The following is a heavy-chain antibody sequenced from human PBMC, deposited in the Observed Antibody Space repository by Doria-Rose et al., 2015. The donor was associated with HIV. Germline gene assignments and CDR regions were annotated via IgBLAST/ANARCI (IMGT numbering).Heavy chain of an antibody. CDR3: ARIKSSRWYHKYYFDF. J-gene: IGHJ4*02. V-gene: IGHV2-26*01. CDR2: NFSDDER. CDR1: GVSLSSPGMG. D-gene: IGHD6-13*01. Sequence: QESGPVLVKPTETLTLTCTVSGVSLSSPGMGVSWIRQPPGKALEWLANNFSDDERSYNTSLKSRLTISRGTSKSQVVLTMTDMDPVDTATYYCARIKSSRWYHKYYFDFWGQGTLVIVSA.